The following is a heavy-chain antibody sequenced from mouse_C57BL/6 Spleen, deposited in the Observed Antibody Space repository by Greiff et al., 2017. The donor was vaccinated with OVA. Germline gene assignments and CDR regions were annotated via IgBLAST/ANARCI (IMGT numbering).Heavy chain of an antibody. Sequence: EVQLQQSGTVLARPGASVKMSCKTSGYTFTSYWMHWVKQRPGQGLEWIGAIYPGNSDTSYNQKFKGKAKLTAVTSASTAYMELSSLTNEDSAVYYCTRGALPRGAMDYWGQGTSVTVSS. CDR3: TRGALPRGAMDY. V-gene: IGHV1-5*01. J-gene: IGHJ4*01. CDR1: GYTFTSYW. CDR2: IYPGNSDT. D-gene: IGHD6-1*01.